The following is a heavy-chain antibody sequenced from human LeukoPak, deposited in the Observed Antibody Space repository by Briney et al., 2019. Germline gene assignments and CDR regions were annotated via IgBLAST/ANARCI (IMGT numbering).Heavy chain of an antibody. CDR1: GFTFSSYW. Sequence: PGGSLRLSCAASGFTFSSYWVYWVRQAPGKGLVWVSRIDTDGSTTNYADSVKGRFTISRDNAKNTLYLQMNSLRAEDTAVYYCAAVTTADWGPGTLVTVSS. CDR3: AAVTTAD. J-gene: IGHJ4*02. V-gene: IGHV3-74*01. D-gene: IGHD4-17*01. CDR2: IDTDGSTT.